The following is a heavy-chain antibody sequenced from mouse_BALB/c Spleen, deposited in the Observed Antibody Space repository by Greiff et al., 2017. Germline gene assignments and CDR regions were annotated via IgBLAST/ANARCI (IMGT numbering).Heavy chain of an antibody. CDR3: ERQILPPHSYAMDY. V-gene: IGHV5-6*01. CDR2: ISSGGSYT. D-gene: IGHD1-1*01. J-gene: IGHJ4*01. CDR1: GFTFSSYG. Sequence: EVKLQESGGDLVKPGGSLKLSCAASGFTFSSYGMSWVRQTPDKRLEWVATISSGGSYTYYPDSVKGRFTISRDNAKNTLYLQMSSLKSEDTAMYYCERQILPPHSYAMDYGGQGTSVTVSS.